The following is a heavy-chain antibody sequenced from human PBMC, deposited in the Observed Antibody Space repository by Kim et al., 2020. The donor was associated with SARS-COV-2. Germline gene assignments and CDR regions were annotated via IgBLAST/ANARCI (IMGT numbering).Heavy chain of an antibody. CDR3: AIQGFDY. Sequence: DGSNKDYADSVKGRFTISRDNSKNTLYLQMNSLRAEDTAVYYCAIQGFDYWGQGTLVTVSS. CDR2: DGSNK. V-gene: IGHV3-33*01. J-gene: IGHJ4*02.